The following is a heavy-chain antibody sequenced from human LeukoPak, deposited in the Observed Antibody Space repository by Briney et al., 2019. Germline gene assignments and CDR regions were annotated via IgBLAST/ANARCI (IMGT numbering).Heavy chain of an antibody. V-gene: IGHV1-18*01. CDR2: ISAYNGDT. CDR3: ARAQDIVAVPHPYYYYGMDV. Sequence: GASVKVSCKASGYTFTSYGISWVRQAPGQGLEWMGWISAYNGDTNYAQKLQGRVTMTTDTSTSTAYVELRSLRSDDTAVYYCARAQDIVAVPHPYYYYGMDVWGQGTTVTVSS. J-gene: IGHJ6*02. D-gene: IGHD2-2*01. CDR1: GYTFTSYG.